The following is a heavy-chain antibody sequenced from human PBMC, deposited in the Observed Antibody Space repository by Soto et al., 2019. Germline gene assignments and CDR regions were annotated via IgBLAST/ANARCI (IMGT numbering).Heavy chain of an antibody. D-gene: IGHD5-12*01. V-gene: IGHV3-23*01. J-gene: IGHJ4*02. Sequence: EVQLLDSGGGLVQPGGSLRLSCAASGFTFSNYVMNWVRQAPGKGLDWVSAISASGGSTYYAYSVKGRFTISSDNSKNTLYLQMSSLRAEDTAVYYCAKGPLGSGYDLDSWGQGTLVTVSS. CDR3: AKGPLGSGYDLDS. CDR2: ISASGGST. CDR1: GFTFSNYV.